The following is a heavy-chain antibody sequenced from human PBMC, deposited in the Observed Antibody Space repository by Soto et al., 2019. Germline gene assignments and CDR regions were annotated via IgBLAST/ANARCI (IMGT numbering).Heavy chain of an antibody. D-gene: IGHD3-10*01. V-gene: IGHV4-30-4*01. CDR3: AREFGDRGGWFDP. CDR2: IYYSGST. Sequence: QVQLQESGPGLVKPSQTLSLTCTVSGGSISSGDYYWSWIRQPPGKGLEWIGYIYYSGSTYYNPSLKSRVTISVDTSKNQFSRKLSSVTAADTAVYYCAREFGDRGGWFDPWGQGTLVTVSS. CDR1: GGSISSGDYY. J-gene: IGHJ5*02.